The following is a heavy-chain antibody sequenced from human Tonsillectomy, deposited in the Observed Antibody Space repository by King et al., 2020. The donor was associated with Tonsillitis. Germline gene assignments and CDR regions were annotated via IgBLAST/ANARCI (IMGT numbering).Heavy chain of an antibody. V-gene: IGHV4-59*01. CDR2: IYYSGST. D-gene: IGHD1-26*01. CDR3: ARDRLGSYGFDY. Sequence: QLQESGPGLVKPSETLSLTCTVSGGSISSYYWSWIRQPPGKGLEWIGYIYYSGSTNYNPSLKSRVTISVDTSKNQFSLKLSSVTAADTAVYYCARDRLGSYGFDYWGQGTLVTVSS. J-gene: IGHJ4*02. CDR1: GGSISSYY.